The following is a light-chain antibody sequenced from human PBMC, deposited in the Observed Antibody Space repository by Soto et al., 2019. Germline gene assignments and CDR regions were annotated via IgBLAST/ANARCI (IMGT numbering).Light chain of an antibody. CDR2: LNGDSSQ. CDR3: QTWGTGTVV. V-gene: IGLV4-69*02. J-gene: IGLJ2*01. Sequence: QLVLTQSPAASASLGASVKLTCTFSSGHTNYAIAWHQQRPDKGPRYLMKLNGDSSQTKGGGIPDRFSGSSSGAERYLTISSLQSEDEADYYCQTWGTGTVVFGGGTKVTVL. CDR1: SGHTNYA.